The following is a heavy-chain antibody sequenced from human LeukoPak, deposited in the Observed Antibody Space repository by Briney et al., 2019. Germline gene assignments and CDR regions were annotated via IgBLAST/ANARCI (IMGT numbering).Heavy chain of an antibody. D-gene: IGHD3-16*01. V-gene: IGHV3-30*03. J-gene: IGHJ4*02. CDR1: GFTFSSYD. CDR3: AREGGRYHPYYFDY. Sequence: GRSLRLSCAASGFTFSSYDMHWVRQAPGKGLEWVALILYDGSNKNYADSVNGRSTISRDNSKNTVYLQMNSLRAEDTAVYYCAREGGRYHPYYFDYWGQGTLVTVSS. CDR2: ILYDGSNK.